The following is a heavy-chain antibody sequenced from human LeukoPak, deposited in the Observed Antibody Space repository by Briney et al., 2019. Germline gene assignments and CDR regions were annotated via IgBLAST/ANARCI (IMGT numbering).Heavy chain of an antibody. CDR1: GYTSSDYY. CDR3: AYFGPFNNWFDP. D-gene: IGHD2-21*01. V-gene: IGHV1-2*02. J-gene: IGHJ5*02. CDR2: ISPNTGAT. Sequence: ASLKVSCKASGYTSSDYYIHWVRQAPGQGLEWMGWISPNTGATNYAQSFQGRVTMTRDTSISTAYMELSRLRSDDTAVYYCAYFGPFNNWFDPWGQGALVTVSS.